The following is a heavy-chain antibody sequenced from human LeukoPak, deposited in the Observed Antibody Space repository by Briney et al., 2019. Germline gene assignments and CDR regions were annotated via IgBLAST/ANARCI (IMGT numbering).Heavy chain of an antibody. J-gene: IGHJ3*02. CDR2: IYYSGST. Sequence: SETLSLTCTVSGGSISSGDYYWSWIRQSPGKGLEWIGYIYYSGSTYYNPSLKSRVTISVDTSKNQFSLKLSSVTAADTAVYYCARDRGNAFDIWGQGTMVTVSS. CDR3: ARDRGNAFDI. CDR1: GGSISSGDYY. V-gene: IGHV4-30-4*01.